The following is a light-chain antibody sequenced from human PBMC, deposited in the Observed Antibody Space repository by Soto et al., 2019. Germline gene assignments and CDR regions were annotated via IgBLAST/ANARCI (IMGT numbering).Light chain of an antibody. V-gene: IGLV2-14*03. CDR1: SSDVGGYNF. CDR2: DVS. J-gene: IGLJ1*01. Sequence: QSVLTQPASVSGSPGQSITISCTGTSSDVGGYNFVSWYQQHPGKAPKVIIYDVSSRPSGVSYRFSGSKSGNTASLTISGPQPEDEADYYCCSHTTGRTLRYVFGTGTRVTVL. CDR3: CSHTTGRTLRYV.